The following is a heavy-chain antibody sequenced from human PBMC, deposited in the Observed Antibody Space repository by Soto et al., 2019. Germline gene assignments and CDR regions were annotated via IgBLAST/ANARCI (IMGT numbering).Heavy chain of an antibody. CDR2: IYSSGST. Sequence: PSETLSLTCTVSGGSISSYYWSWIRQPAGKGLEWIGRIYSSGSTNYNPSLKGRVTMSVDTSKNQFSLKLSSVTAADTAVYYCARGGSHASFDYWGQGTLVTVSS. D-gene: IGHD1-26*01. CDR1: GGSISSYY. V-gene: IGHV4-4*07. CDR3: ARGGSHASFDY. J-gene: IGHJ4*02.